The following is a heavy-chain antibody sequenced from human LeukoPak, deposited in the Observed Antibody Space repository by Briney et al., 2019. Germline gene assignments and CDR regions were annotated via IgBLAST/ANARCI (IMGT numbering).Heavy chain of an antibody. CDR2: IYTSGST. CDR1: GGSISSYY. V-gene: IGHV4-4*07. D-gene: IGHD3/OR15-3a*01. Sequence: SETLSLTCTVSGGSISSYYWSWIRQPAGKGLEWIGRIYTSGSTNYNPSLKSRVTMSVDTSKNQFSLKLSSVTAADTAVYYCARDLSDWWTDWFDPWGQGTLVTVSS. CDR3: ARDLSDWWTDWFDP. J-gene: IGHJ5*02.